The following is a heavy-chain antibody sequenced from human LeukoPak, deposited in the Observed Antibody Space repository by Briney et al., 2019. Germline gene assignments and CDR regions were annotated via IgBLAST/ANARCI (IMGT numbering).Heavy chain of an antibody. CDR3: AKGGYSYARFDP. CDR1: GYTFTSYY. V-gene: IGHV1-46*01. J-gene: IGHJ5*02. D-gene: IGHD5-18*01. CDR2: INPSGGST. Sequence: GASVKVSCKASGYTFTSYYMHWVRQAPGQGLEWMGIINPSGGSTSYAQKFQGRVTMTRDMSTSTVYMELSSLRSEDTAVYYCAKGGYSYARFDPWGQGTLVTVSS.